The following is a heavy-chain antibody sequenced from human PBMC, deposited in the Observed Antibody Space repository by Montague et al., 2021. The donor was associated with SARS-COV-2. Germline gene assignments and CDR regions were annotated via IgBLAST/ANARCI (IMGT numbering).Heavy chain of an antibody. CDR2: IYSSGST. V-gene: IGHV4-59*01. J-gene: IGHJ4*02. D-gene: IGHD3-22*01. CDR3: VREGRSSAYAMDY. CDR1: GASMSGSY. Sequence: SDTLSLTCTVSGASMSGSYWGWVRQPPGKGPEWIGNIYSSGSTHYNPSLKSRVTISVDTSKSQFSLRLTSVTAADTAVYYCVREGRSSAYAMDYWGQGTLVTVSS.